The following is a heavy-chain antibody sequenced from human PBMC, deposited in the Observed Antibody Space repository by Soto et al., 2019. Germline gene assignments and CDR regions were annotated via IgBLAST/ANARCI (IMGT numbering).Heavy chain of an antibody. Sequence: EVQLLESGGGLVQPGGSLRLSCAASGFTFSSYAMSWVRQAPGKGLEWVSAISGSGGSTYYADSVKGRFTISRDNSKNTLYLQMNSLRAEHTAVYYCAKGGGGYCSGGSCYYYYYMDVWGKGTTVTVSS. J-gene: IGHJ6*03. CDR1: GFTFSSYA. V-gene: IGHV3-23*01. CDR2: ISGSGGST. CDR3: AKGGGGYCSGGSCYYYYYMDV. D-gene: IGHD2-15*01.